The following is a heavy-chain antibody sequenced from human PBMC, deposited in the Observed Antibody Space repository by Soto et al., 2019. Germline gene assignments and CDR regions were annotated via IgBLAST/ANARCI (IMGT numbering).Heavy chain of an antibody. CDR2: ISSSSSYK. Sequence: EVQLVESGGGLVKPGGSLRLSCAASGFTFSSYSMNWVRQAPGKGLEWVSSISSSSSYKYYADSVKGRFTISRDNAKNSLYLQMNSLRAEDTAVYYCARGDGDYDSAFDIWGQGTMVTVSS. D-gene: IGHD4-17*01. J-gene: IGHJ3*02. CDR1: GFTFSSYS. CDR3: ARGDGDYDSAFDI. V-gene: IGHV3-21*01.